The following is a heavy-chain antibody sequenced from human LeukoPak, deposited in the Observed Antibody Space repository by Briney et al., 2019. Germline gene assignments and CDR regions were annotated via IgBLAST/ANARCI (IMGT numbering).Heavy chain of an antibody. CDR3: AKNRYSGSYRGYFDY. J-gene: IGHJ4*02. V-gene: IGHV1-24*01. Sequence: ASVKVSCKVSGYTLTELSMHWVRQAPGKGLEWMGGFDPEDGETIYAQKFQGRVTMTEDTSTDTAYMELSSLRSEDTAVYYCAKNRYSGSYRGYFDYWGQGTLVTVSS. CDR2: FDPEDGET. CDR1: GYTLTELS. D-gene: IGHD1-26*01.